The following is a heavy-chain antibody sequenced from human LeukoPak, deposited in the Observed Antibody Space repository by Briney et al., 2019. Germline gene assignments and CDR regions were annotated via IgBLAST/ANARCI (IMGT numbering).Heavy chain of an antibody. Sequence: ASETLSLTCTASGGSISSYYWSWIRQPPGKGLEWIGYIYYSGSTNYNPSLKSRVTISVDTSKNQFSLKLSSVTAADTAVYYCARDGGGYSYGYWPYYYYGMDVWGQGTTVTVSS. D-gene: IGHD5-18*01. CDR2: IYYSGST. J-gene: IGHJ6*02. CDR1: GGSISSYY. CDR3: ARDGGGYSYGYWPYYYYGMDV. V-gene: IGHV4-59*01.